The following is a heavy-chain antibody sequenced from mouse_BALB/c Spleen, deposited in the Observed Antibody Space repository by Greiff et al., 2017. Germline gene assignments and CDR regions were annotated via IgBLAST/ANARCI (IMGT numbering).Heavy chain of an antibody. J-gene: IGHJ3*01. CDR2: IDTSDSYT. CDR3: ARATTGAWFAY. Sequence: VQLQQSGPELVKPGASVKMSCKASGYTFTDYWMHWVKQRPGQGLEWIGAIDTSDSYTSYNQKFKGKATLTVDESSSTAYMQLSSLTSEDSAVYYCARATTGAWFAYWGQGTLVTVSA. D-gene: IGHD1-1*01. CDR1: GYTFTDYW. V-gene: IGHV1-69*02.